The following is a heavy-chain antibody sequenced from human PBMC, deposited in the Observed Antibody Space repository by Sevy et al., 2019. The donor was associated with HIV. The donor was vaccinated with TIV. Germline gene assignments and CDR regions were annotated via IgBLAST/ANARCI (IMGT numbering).Heavy chain of an antibody. CDR1: DGSISSGGYY. Sequence: SETLSLTCTVSDGSISSGGYYWSWIRQHPGKGLEWIGYIYYSGSTYYNPSLKSRVTISVDTSKNQFSLKLSSVTAADTAVYYCARVSGYCSGGSCYSYAFDIWGQGTMVTVSS. J-gene: IGHJ3*02. D-gene: IGHD2-15*01. V-gene: IGHV4-31*03. CDR3: ARVSGYCSGGSCYSYAFDI. CDR2: IYYSGST.